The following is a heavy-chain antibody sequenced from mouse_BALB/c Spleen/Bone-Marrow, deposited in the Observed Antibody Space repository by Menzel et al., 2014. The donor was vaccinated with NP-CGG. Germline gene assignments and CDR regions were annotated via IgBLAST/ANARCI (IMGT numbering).Heavy chain of an antibody. D-gene: IGHD2-14*01. CDR2: ISYSGFT. CDR3: SRDYRYDTWFSY. CDR1: GYSITSDYA. Sequence: EVMLVESGPGLVKPSQSLSLTCTVTGYSITSDYAWNWIRQFPGTKLEWMGYISYSGFTSYNPSLKSRISITRDTSKNQFFLQLNSVTTEDTATYYCSRDYRYDTWFSYWGQGTLVTVSA. J-gene: IGHJ3*01. V-gene: IGHV3-2*02.